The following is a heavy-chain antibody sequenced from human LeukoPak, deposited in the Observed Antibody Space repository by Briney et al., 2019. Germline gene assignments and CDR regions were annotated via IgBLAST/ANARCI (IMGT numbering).Heavy chain of an antibody. CDR1: GFTFSSSE. D-gene: IGHD6-13*01. J-gene: IGHJ4*02. CDR2: ISRRSTTI. CDR3: AREGSSSWSVDY. V-gene: IGHV3-48*03. Sequence: GGSLRLSCEASGFTFSSSEMNWVRQAPGKGLEWVSYISRRSTTIYYADSVKGRFTISRDNAKNSMYLQMNSLRVDDTAVYYCAREGSSSWSVDYWGQGTLVTASS.